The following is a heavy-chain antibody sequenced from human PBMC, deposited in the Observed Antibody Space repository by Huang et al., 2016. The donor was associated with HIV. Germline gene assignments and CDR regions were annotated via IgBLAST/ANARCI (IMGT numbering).Heavy chain of an antibody. J-gene: IGHJ6*03. CDR1: GGSIRSSDYH. CDR3: ARHREGPVAYYSGWGSHLNYMDV. V-gene: IGHV4-39*01. CDR2: IYFKGST. Sequence: QLLLQESGPGLVKPSEALALTCAVSGGSIRSSDYHWGWIRQPPGKGLEWIGRIYFKGSTHYSPSLKCRVTIAVDTSKNLFFLNLTSMTAADTAVYYYARHREGPVAYYSGWGSHLNYMDVWGRGRTVVVSS. D-gene: IGHD3-10*01.